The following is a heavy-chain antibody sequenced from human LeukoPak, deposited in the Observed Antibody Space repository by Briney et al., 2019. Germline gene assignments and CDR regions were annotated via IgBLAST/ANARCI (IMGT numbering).Heavy chain of an antibody. CDR3: ARSDWFDP. CDR1: GCTLSNYW. J-gene: IGHJ5*02. V-gene: IGHV3-74*01. CDR2: IKADGSST. Sequence: PGGSLRLSCAASGCTLSNYWMHWVRQAPGKGLVWVSRIKADGSSTSYADSVKGRFTITRDNAKNTLYLQMNSLRAEDTAVYYCARSDWFDPWGQGTLVTVSA.